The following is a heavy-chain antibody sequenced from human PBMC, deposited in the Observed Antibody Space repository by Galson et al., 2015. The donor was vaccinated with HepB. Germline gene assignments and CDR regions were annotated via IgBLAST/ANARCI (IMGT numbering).Heavy chain of an antibody. CDR2: IDPSDSYT. CDR1: GYSFTSYW. Sequence: QSGAEVKKPGESLRISCKGSGYSFTSYWISWVRQMPGKGLEWMGRIDPSDSYTNYSPSFQGHVTISADKSISTAYLQWSSLKASDTAMIRGVIRLAEAFDIWGQGTMVTVSS. CDR3: VIRLAEAFDI. D-gene: IGHD3-10*01. J-gene: IGHJ3*02. V-gene: IGHV5-10-1*01.